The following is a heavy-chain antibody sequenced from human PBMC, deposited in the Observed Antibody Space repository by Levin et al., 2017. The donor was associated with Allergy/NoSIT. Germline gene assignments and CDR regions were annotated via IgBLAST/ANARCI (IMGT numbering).Heavy chain of an antibody. J-gene: IGHJ4*02. Sequence: GGSLRLSCAASGFNFGHFAMAWVRQAPGKGLEWVSGINGNGETSYYADSLRGRFTISRDNTKNILYLEMSSLRADDTASYYCAKNRISVVDYFDSLGKGTQVTVSS. CDR3: AKNRISVVDYFDS. D-gene: IGHD2-21*01. CDR2: INGNGETS. V-gene: IGHV3-23*01. CDR1: GFNFGHFA.